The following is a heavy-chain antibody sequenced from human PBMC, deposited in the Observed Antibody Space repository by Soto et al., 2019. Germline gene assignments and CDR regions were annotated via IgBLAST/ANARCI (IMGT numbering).Heavy chain of an antibody. CDR3: ARVLDYGGNDAFDI. CDR2: INSDGSST. J-gene: IGHJ3*02. V-gene: IGHV3-74*02. CDR1: GFTFSSYW. D-gene: IGHD4-17*01. Sequence: VQLVESGGGVVQPGRSLRLSCAASGFTFSSYWMHWVRQAPGKGLVWVSRINSDGSSTSYADSVKGRFTISRDNAKNTLYLQMNSLRAEDTAVYYCARVLDYGGNDAFDIWGQGTMVTVSS.